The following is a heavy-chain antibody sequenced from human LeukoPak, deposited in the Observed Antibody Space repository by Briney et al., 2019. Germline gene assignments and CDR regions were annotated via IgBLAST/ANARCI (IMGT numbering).Heavy chain of an antibody. CDR2: ISYDGSNR. V-gene: IGHV3-30*18. J-gene: IGHJ6*03. CDR1: GFTFSSYG. CDR3: AKAPYYYYYMDV. Sequence: GSLRLSCAASGFTFSSYGMHWVRQAPGKVLEWVAVISYDGSNRYYADSVKGRFTISRDNSKNTLYLQMNSLRAEDTAVYYCAKAPYYYYYMDVWGKGTTVTVSS.